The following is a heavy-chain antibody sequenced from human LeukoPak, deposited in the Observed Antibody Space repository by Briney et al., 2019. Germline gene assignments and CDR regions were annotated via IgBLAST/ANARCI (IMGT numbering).Heavy chain of an antibody. CDR1: GYTFTSYD. CDR3: ARDRWEPKIWFDP. V-gene: IGHV1-18*01. CDR2: ISAYNGNT. Sequence: ASVKVSCKASGYTFTSYDISWVRQAPGQGLEWMGWISAYNGNTNYAQKLQGRVTMTTDTSTSTAYMELRSQRSDDTAVYYCARDRWEPKIWFDPWGQGTLVTVSS. D-gene: IGHD1-26*01. J-gene: IGHJ5*02.